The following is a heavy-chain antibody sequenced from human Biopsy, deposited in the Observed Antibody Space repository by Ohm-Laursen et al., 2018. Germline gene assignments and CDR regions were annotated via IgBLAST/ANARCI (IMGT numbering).Heavy chain of an antibody. V-gene: IGHV4-39*01. Sequence: PSQTLSLTCIVSGGSISSSTTYYWAWLRQPPGKGLEWIGSIYNTETTLYNPSLKSRVTISVDTSTNQFSLKVSSVTAADTALYFCARHPTGFWFDPWGHGTLVTVSS. CDR2: IYNTETT. J-gene: IGHJ5*02. CDR3: ARHPTGFWFDP. CDR1: GGSISSSTTYY.